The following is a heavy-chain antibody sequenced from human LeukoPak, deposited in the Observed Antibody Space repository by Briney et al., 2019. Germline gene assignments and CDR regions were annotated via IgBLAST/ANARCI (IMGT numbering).Heavy chain of an antibody. CDR2: IYLGGTT. CDR3: ATNWSDFDY. J-gene: IGHJ4*02. D-gene: IGHD1-1*01. V-gene: IGHV4-34*01. Sequence: SETLSLTCAVYGGSFSSYYWSWIRQPPGQGLEWIASIYLGGTTYYTPSLKSRVTISVDTSKNQLSLRLSSVAAADTAVYYCATNWSDFDYWGPGTLVTVSS. CDR1: GGSFSSYY.